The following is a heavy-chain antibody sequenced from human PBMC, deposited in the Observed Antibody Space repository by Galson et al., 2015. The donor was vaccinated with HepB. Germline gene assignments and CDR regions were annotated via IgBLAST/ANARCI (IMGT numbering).Heavy chain of an antibody. J-gene: IGHJ4*02. Sequence: SLRLSCAASGFTFSSYGMHWVRQAPGKGLPLILVIPYYGSNKYYADSVKGRFTISRDNSKQTLYCEMNSLRAEETAVYYCAKVMHGSIAAVHVRTLDYWGQGTLVTVSS. CDR1: GFTFSSYG. D-gene: IGHD6-6*01. CDR3: AKVMHGSIAAVHVRTLDY. CDR2: IPYYGSNK. V-gene: IGHV3-30*18.